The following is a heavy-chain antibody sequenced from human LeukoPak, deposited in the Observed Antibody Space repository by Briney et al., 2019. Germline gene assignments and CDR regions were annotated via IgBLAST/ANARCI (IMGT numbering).Heavy chain of an antibody. CDR2: VSSSGSGSTI. Sequence: PGGSLRLSCAASGFSFSDYSMSWIRQAPGKGLEWISYVSSSGSGSTIYYADSVKGRFTISRDNAKNSLYLQMNSLRAEDTAVYYCARDLPLYRCFDYWGQGTRVTVSS. J-gene: IGHJ4*02. D-gene: IGHD4-11*01. CDR1: GFSFSDYS. CDR3: ARDLPLYRCFDY. V-gene: IGHV3-11*04.